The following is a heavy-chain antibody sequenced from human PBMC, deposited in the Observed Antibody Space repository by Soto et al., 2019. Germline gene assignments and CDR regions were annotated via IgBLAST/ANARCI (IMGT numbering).Heavy chain of an antibody. CDR2: IGTAGDT. V-gene: IGHV3-13*01. CDR3: ARELYYYGMDV. Sequence: GGSLRLSCAPSGFTFSSYDMHWVRQATGKGLEWVSAIGTAGDTYYPGSVKGRFTISRENAKNSLYLQMNSLRAEDTAVYYCARELYYYGMDVWGQGTTVTVSS. J-gene: IGHJ6*02. CDR1: GFTFSSYD.